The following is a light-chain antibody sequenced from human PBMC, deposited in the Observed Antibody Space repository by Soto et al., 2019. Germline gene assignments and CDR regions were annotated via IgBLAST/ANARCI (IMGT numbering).Light chain of an antibody. CDR3: QQYGSSLIP. CDR2: GAS. CDR1: QSVSSSY. J-gene: IGKJ5*01. Sequence: IVLTQSPGTLSLSPGERATLSCRASQSVSSSYLAWYQQKPGQAPRLLIYGASSRATGIPDRFSGSGSGTDFTLTISRLEPEDFAVYYCQQYGSSLIPFRQGTRLEIX. V-gene: IGKV3-20*01.